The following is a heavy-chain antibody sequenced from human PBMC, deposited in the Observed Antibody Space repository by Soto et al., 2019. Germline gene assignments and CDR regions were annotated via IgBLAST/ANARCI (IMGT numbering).Heavy chain of an antibody. Sequence: EVQLLESGGGLVQPGGSLRLSCAASGFTFSSYAMSWVRQAPGKGLEWVSAISGSGGSTYYADFVKGRFTISRDNSKNTLYLQRNSLRAEDTAVYYCAKRGGRAAANKAEYFQNWGQGTLVTVSS. CDR1: GFTFSSYA. J-gene: IGHJ1*01. CDR2: ISGSGGST. D-gene: IGHD6-25*01. CDR3: AKRGGRAAANKAEYFQN. V-gene: IGHV3-23*01.